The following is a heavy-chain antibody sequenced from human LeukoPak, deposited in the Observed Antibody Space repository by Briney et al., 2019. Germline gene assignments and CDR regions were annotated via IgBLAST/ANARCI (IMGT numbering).Heavy chain of an antibody. CDR2: IFPGDSDI. Sequence: GESLKISCKGSGYKFADYWVVWVRQMPGKGLEYVGIIFPGDSDIRYSQSLQGQVTISADKSISTAYLQWSSLKASDTAVYYCARLALDPDSWYYYMDVWGKGTTVTVS. V-gene: IGHV5-51*01. CDR3: ARLALDPDSWYYYMDV. D-gene: IGHD1-1*01. J-gene: IGHJ6*03. CDR1: GYKFADYW.